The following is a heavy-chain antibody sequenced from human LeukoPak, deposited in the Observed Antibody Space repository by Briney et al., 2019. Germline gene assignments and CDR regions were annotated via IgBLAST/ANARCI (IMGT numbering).Heavy chain of an antibody. J-gene: IGHJ4*02. CDR2: IYYSGST. CDR3: AREDGGDSSGYYYYFDY. Sequence: SQTLSLTCTVSGGSISSGGYYWSWIRQHPGKGLEWIGYIYYSGSTYYNPSLKSRVTISVDTSKNQFSLKLSSVTAADTAAYYCAREDGGDSSGYYYYFDYWGQGTLVTVSS. D-gene: IGHD3-22*01. V-gene: IGHV4-31*03. CDR1: GGSISSGGYY.